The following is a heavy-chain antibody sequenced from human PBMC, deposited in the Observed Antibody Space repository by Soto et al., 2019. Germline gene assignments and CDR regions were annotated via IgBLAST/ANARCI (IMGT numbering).Heavy chain of an antibody. CDR2: IGTAGDT. CDR3: ARGRPGQLDLFEY. J-gene: IGHJ4*02. D-gene: IGHD1-1*01. V-gene: IGHV3-13*01. Sequence: GGSLRLSCAASGFTFSSYDMHWVRQAKGKGLEWVSAIGTAGDTYYPGSVKGRFTISRENAKNSLYLQMNSLRAGDTAVYYCARGRPGQLDLFEYWGQGTLVTVSS. CDR1: GFTFSSYD.